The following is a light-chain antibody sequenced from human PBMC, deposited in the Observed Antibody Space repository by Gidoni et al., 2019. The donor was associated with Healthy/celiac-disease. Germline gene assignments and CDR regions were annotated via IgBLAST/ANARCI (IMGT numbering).Light chain of an antibody. CDR3: QQSYSNPRT. CDR1: QGIISY. CDR2: AAS. Sequence: DSQMLQSPSFLSASVGDRVTITCRASQGIISYLNWYQQKPGKAPKLLIYAASSLQSGVPSRFSGSGSGTDFTLTISSLQPEDFATYYCQQSYSNPRTFGQGTKVEIK. J-gene: IGKJ1*01. V-gene: IGKV1-39*01.